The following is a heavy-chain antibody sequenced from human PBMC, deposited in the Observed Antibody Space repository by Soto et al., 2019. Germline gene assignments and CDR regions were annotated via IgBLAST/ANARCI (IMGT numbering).Heavy chain of an antibody. Sequence: EVQLVESGGGLVQPGGSLKLSCAASGFTFSGSAMHWVRQASGKGLEWVGRIRSKDNSYATQYAASVKGRFTISRDDSKNTAYLQMNSLKTEDTAVYYCTRLGGGSYSPGSAGYWGQGTLVTVSS. CDR3: TRLGGGSYSPGSAGY. V-gene: IGHV3-73*02. D-gene: IGHD1-26*01. J-gene: IGHJ4*02. CDR1: GFTFSGSA. CDR2: IRSKDNSYAT.